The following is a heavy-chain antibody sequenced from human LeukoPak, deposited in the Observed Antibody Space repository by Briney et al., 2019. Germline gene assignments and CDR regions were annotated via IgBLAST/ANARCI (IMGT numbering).Heavy chain of an antibody. J-gene: IGHJ6*03. V-gene: IGHV3-23*01. CDR1: GFTFSDYA. CDR3: AKAPATGEGYYFYYMDV. CDR2: VNGRGATT. Sequence: GGSLRLSCAASGFTFSDYAVSWVRQAPGKGPEWFASVNGRGATTYYADSVRDRFTISRDNSKNTLYLQMISLGADDTAVYFCAKAPATGEGYYFYYMDVWGKGTTVTVSS. D-gene: IGHD7-27*01.